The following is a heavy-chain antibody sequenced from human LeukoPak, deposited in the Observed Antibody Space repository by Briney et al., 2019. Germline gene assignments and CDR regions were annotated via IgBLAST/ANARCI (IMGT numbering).Heavy chain of an antibody. CDR1: GFTFSSYA. Sequence: GGSLRLSCAASGFTFSSYAMSWVRQAPGKGLEWVSAISGSGGSTYYADSVKGRFTISRDNSKNTLYLQMNSLRAEDTAVYYCAKDLIQPWLVGVLDYWGQGTLVTVSS. V-gene: IGHV3-23*01. CDR3: AKDLIQPWLVGVLDY. D-gene: IGHD6-19*01. CDR2: ISGSGGST. J-gene: IGHJ4*02.